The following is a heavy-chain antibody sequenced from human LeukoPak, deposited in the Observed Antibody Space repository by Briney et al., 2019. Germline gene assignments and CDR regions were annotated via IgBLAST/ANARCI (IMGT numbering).Heavy chain of an antibody. V-gene: IGHV4-59*12. CDR3: AKEYYYGSGSYPQA. CDR1: GGSISSYY. D-gene: IGHD3-10*01. CDR2: IYYSGST. Sequence: PSETLSLTCTVSGGSISSYYWSWIRQPPGKGLEWIGYIYYSGSTNYNPSLKSRVTISVDTSKNQFSLKLSSVTAADTAVYYCAKEYYYGSGSYPQAWGQGTLVTVSS. J-gene: IGHJ5*02.